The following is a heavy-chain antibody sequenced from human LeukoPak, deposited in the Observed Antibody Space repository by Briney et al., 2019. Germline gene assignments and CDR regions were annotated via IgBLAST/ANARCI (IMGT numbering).Heavy chain of an antibody. V-gene: IGHV4-34*01. CDR2: INHSGST. CDR3: ARPNHKDHCSSTSCYRYFDY. D-gene: IGHD2-2*02. CDR1: GGSISSYY. J-gene: IGHJ4*02. Sequence: SETLSLTCTVSGGSISSYYWSWIRQPPGKGLEWIGEINHSGSTNYNPSLKSRVTISVDTSRNQFSLNLRSVTAADTAVYYCARPNHKDHCSSTSCYRYFDYWGQGTLVTVSS.